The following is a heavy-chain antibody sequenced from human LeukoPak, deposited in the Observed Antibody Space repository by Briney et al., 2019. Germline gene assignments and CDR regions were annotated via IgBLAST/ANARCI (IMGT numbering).Heavy chain of an antibody. CDR2: IYYSWST. J-gene: IGHJ4*02. CDR3: ASPRARGGSYPFDY. V-gene: IGHV4-30-4*08. Sequence: PSQTLSLTCTVSGGSISSGDYYWSWIRQPPGKGLEWIGYIYYSWSTYYNPSLKSRVTISVDTSKNQFSLKLSSVTAADTAVYYCASPRARGGSYPFDYWGQGTLVTVSS. CDR1: GGSISSGDYY. D-gene: IGHD1-26*01.